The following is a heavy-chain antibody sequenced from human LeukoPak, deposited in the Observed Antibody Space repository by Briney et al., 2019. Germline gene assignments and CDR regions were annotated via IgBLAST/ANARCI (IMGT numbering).Heavy chain of an antibody. Sequence: GRSRRLSCEVSGFSVGGYALHWVRQAPGKGLEWVAVISFDGSQKYYADSVKGRFTISRDTFKNTLFLQMDSLSGEDTGFYYCARSDRGDYNFDYWGQGTLVTVSS. J-gene: IGHJ4*02. V-gene: IGHV3-30*04. CDR2: ISFDGSQK. CDR1: GFSVGGYA. D-gene: IGHD4-17*01. CDR3: ARSDRGDYNFDY.